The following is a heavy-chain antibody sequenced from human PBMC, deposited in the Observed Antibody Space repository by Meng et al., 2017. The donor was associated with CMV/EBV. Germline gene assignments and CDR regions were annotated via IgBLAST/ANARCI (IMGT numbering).Heavy chain of an antibody. CDR2: IYSGGST. J-gene: IGHJ4*02. CDR1: GFTVSSNY. V-gene: IGHV3-53*01. D-gene: IGHD6-13*01. Sequence: GGSLRLSCAASGFTVSSNYMSWVRQAPGKGLEWVSVIYSGGSTYYADSVKGRFTISRDNSKNTLYLQMNSLRAEDMAVYYCAKEPSSWYRPSFDYWGQRTLVTVSS. CDR3: AKEPSSWYRPSFDY.